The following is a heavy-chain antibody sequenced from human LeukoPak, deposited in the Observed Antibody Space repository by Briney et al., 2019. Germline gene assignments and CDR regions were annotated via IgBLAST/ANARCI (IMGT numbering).Heavy chain of an antibody. CDR1: GGSISSYY. D-gene: IGHD3-22*01. V-gene: IGHV4-59*08. Sequence: PSETLSLTCTVSGGSISSYYWSWIRQPPGKGLEWIGYIYYSGSTNYNPSLKSRVTISVDTSKNQFSLKLSSVTAADTAVYYCARSPPSTRKWLPFDYRGQGTLVTVSS. CDR2: IYYSGST. J-gene: IGHJ4*02. CDR3: ARSPPSTRKWLPFDY.